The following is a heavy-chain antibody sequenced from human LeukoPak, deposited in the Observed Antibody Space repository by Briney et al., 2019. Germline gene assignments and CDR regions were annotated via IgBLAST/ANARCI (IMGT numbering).Heavy chain of an antibody. Sequence: SETLSLTCAVYGGSFSGYYWSWIRQPPGKGLEWIGEINHSGSTNYNPSLKSRVTISVDTSKNQFSLKLSSVTAADTAVYYCARSLVFMVRGASREYSWFDPWGQGTLVTVSS. CDR1: GGSFSGYY. D-gene: IGHD3-10*01. CDR3: ARSLVFMVRGASREYSWFDP. J-gene: IGHJ5*02. V-gene: IGHV4-34*01. CDR2: INHSGST.